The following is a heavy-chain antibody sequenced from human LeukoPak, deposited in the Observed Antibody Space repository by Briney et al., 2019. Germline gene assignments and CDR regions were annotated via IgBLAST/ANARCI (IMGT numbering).Heavy chain of an antibody. Sequence: GGSLRLSCAASGFTFNTYSINWVRQAPGKGLEWVAVIWYDGSNKYYADSVKGRFTISRDNSKNTLYLQVNSLRAEDTAVYYCARDRIAAAGNFLAYWGQGTLVTVSS. V-gene: IGHV3-33*08. J-gene: IGHJ4*02. CDR3: ARDRIAAAGNFLAY. CDR1: GFTFNTYS. CDR2: IWYDGSNK. D-gene: IGHD6-13*01.